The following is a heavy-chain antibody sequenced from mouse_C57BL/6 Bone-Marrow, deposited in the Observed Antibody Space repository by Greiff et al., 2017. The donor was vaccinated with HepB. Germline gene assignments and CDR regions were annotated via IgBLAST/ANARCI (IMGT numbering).Heavy chain of an antibody. CDR3: ARHIYYYGSSLDY. CDR2: ISSGGSYT. D-gene: IGHD1-1*01. V-gene: IGHV5-6*01. Sequence: EVQRVESGGDLVKPGGSLKLSCAASGFTFSSYGMSWVRQTPDKRLEWVATISSGGSYTYYPDSVKGRFTISRDNAKNTLYLQMSSRKSEDTAMYYCARHIYYYGSSLDYWGQGTTLTVSS. CDR1: GFTFSSYG. J-gene: IGHJ2*01.